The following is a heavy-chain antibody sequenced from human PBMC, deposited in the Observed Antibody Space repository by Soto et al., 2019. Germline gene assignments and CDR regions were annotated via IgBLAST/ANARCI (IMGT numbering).Heavy chain of an antibody. CDR1: GFRFKSFV. Sequence: QVQLVESGGGVVQPGTSLRLSCAASGFRFKSFVMHWVRQAPGKGLEWVAFTSYDGNNKDYGDSVKGRFTVSRDNSQNTLHLQMDFLRPEDTALYYCARWGTTGGFDLWGQGTVVSVSS. CDR3: ARWGTTGGFDL. V-gene: IGHV3-30*19. J-gene: IGHJ4*02. D-gene: IGHD3-16*01. CDR2: TSYDGNNK.